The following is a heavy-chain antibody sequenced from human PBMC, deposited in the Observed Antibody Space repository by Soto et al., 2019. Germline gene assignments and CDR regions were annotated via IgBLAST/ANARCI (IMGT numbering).Heavy chain of an antibody. CDR1: GFSLSNPRMG. CDR2: IFSNDEE. CDR3: VRVIHDSSGHYPYYFDY. V-gene: IGHV2-26*01. D-gene: IGHD3-22*01. J-gene: IGHJ4*02. Sequence: SGPTLVNPTDTLTLTCTVSGFSLSNPRMGVSWVRQPPGKALEWLVYIFSNDEESYSTSLKSRLTISKDTSKSQVVLTMTNVDPVDTATYYCVRVIHDSSGHYPYYFDYWGQGALVTVSS.